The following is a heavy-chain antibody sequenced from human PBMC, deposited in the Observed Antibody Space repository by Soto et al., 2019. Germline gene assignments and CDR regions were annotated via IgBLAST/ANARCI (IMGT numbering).Heavy chain of an antibody. CDR3: ANDNAAGKDY. V-gene: IGHV3-30*18. CDR1: GFTFSSYG. D-gene: IGHD6-13*01. J-gene: IGHJ4*02. Sequence: QVQLVESGGGVVQPGRSLRLSCAASGFTFSSYGMHWVRQAPGKGLEWVAVISYDGSNKYYADSVKGRFTISRDNSKNTLYLQMNSLRAEDTAVYYCANDNAAGKDYWGQGTLVTVSS. CDR2: ISYDGSNK.